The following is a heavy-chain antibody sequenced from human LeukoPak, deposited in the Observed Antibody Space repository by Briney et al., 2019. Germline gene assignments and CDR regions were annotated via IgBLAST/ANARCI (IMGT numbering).Heavy chain of an antibody. CDR1: GGSISSGVYY. J-gene: IGHJ2*01. V-gene: IGHV4-30-4*08. Sequence: SQTLSLTCTVSGGSISSGVYYWSWIRQPPGKGLERIGYIYYSGSTYYNPSLKSRVTISVDTSKNQFSLKLSSVTAADTAVYYCARERWHVVVPARPQGEWYFDLWGRGTLVTVSS. CDR3: ARERWHVVVPARPQGEWYFDL. CDR2: IYYSGST. D-gene: IGHD2-2*01.